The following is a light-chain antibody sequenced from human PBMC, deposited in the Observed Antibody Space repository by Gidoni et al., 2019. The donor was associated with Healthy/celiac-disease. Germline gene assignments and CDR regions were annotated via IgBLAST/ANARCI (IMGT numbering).Light chain of an antibody. CDR3: QQLNSYPRT. V-gene: IGKV1-9*01. CDR1: QGISSY. CDR2: AAS. J-gene: IGKJ2*01. Sequence: DIQLTPSPSFLSASVGDRVTITCRASQGISSYLAWYQQKPGKAPKLLIYAASTLQSGVPSRFSGSGSGTEFTLTISSLQPEDFATYYCQQLNSYPRTFXXXTKLEIK.